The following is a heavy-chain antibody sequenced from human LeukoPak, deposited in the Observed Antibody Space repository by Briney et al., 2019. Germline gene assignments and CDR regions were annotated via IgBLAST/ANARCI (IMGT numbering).Heavy chain of an antibody. CDR3: VRDHYYDSSGYTFRH. CDR1: GGSISNYY. CDR2: IYYSGST. J-gene: IGHJ1*01. Sequence: PSETLSLTCTVSGGSISNYYWSWIRQRPGKGLEWIGYIYYSGSTSYNPSLKSRVTISVDTSKNQFSLKLSSVTAADTAVYYCVRDHYYDSSGYTFRHWGQGTLVTVSS. D-gene: IGHD3-22*01. V-gene: IGHV4-59*01.